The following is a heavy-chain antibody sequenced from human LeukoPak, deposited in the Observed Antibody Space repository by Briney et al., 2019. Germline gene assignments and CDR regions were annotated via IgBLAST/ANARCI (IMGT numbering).Heavy chain of an antibody. J-gene: IGHJ4*02. D-gene: IGHD3-22*01. V-gene: IGHV3-30-3*01. CDR1: GFTFSNYV. CDR3: ARRGYHDSSGYDY. CDR2: ISYDGSNK. Sequence: GGSLRLSCAASGFTFSNYVIHWVRQAPGKGLEWVAVISYDGSNKYYADSVKGRFTISRDNAKNSVFLQMNNLRVEDTAIYYCARRGYHDSSGYDYWGQGTPVTVSS.